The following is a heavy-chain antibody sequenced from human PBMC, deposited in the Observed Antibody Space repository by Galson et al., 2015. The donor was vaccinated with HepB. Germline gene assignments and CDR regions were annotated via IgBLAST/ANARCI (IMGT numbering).Heavy chain of an antibody. CDR1: GYSFTSYW. Sequence: QSGAEVKKDGESLKISCKGSGYSFTSYWIGWVRQMPGKGLGWMGRIDPSDSYTNYSPSFQGLVTISADKSISTAYLQWSSLKASDTAMYYCAREGGFYYDSGGYYHYYGMDVWGQGTTVTVSS. CDR3: AREGGFYYDSGGYYHYYGMDV. J-gene: IGHJ6*02. V-gene: IGHV5-10-1*01. CDR2: IDPSDSYT. D-gene: IGHD3-22*01.